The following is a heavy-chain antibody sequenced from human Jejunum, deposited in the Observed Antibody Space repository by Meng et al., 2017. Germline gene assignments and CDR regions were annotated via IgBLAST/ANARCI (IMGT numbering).Heavy chain of an antibody. CDR2: MNPNSRNT. Sequence: ASVKVSCKSSGYTFSNYDIIWVRQATGQGLEWMGWMNPNSRNTGYAQKFQSRVTITMDNSMTTAYMELTSLTSEDTAVYYCARAPPGVIGCCYWFDSWGQGTLVTVSS. CDR1: GYTFSNYD. CDR3: ARAPPGVIGCCYWFDS. D-gene: IGHD2-15*01. J-gene: IGHJ5*01. V-gene: IGHV1-8*02.